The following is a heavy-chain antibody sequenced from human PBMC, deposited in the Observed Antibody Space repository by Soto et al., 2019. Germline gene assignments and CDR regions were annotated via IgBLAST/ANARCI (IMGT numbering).Heavy chain of an antibody. J-gene: IGHJ4*02. CDR3: ARINGGSPDF. CDR1: DGYINNHF. Sequence: SETLSLTCTVSDGYINNHFWSWIRQPAGKGLEWIGHIYMSGTTTYNPSLKSRVTMSVDTPRNQFSLKVSPVTAADTAVYYCARINGGSPDFWGQGALVTVSS. CDR2: IYMSGTT. V-gene: IGHV4-4*07. D-gene: IGHD2-15*01.